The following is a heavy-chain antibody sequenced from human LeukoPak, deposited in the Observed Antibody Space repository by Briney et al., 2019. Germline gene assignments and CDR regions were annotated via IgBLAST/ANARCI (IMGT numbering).Heavy chain of an antibody. J-gene: IGHJ4*02. CDR1: GFTFSSYE. CDR2: ISSSSSTI. CDR3: AREGSITIFWYFDY. Sequence: GGSLRLSCAGSGFTFSSYEMNWVRQAPGKGLEWVSYISSSSSTIYYAPSVKGRFTISRDNSKNTLYLQMNSLRAEDTAVYYCAREGSITIFWYFDYWGQGTLVTVSS. D-gene: IGHD3-9*01. V-gene: IGHV3-48*01.